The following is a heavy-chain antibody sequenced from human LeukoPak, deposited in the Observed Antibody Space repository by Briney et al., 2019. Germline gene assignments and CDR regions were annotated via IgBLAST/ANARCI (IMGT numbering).Heavy chain of an antibody. V-gene: IGHV3-30*18. CDR1: GFTFSYYG. J-gene: IGHJ4*02. D-gene: IGHD3-3*01. CDR2: ISYDGYNE. Sequence: GGSLRLSCAASGFTFSYYGMHWVRQAPGKGLEWVAVISYDGYNEYYADSVKGRFIISRDNSKNTLYLQMNSLRAEDTAVYYCAKDRTPHQYDFRSGSYWGQGTLVTVSS. CDR3: AKDRTPHQYDFRSGSY.